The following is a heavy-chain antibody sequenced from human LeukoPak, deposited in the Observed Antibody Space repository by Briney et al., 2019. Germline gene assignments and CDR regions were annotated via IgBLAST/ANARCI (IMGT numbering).Heavy chain of an antibody. D-gene: IGHD6-19*01. Sequence: ASVKVSCKASEYTFTGYYMHWVRQAPGQGLEWMGWINPNSGGTNYAQKFQGRVTITRDTSISTAYMELSRLRSDDTAVYYCARDVIAVAGPRWFDPWGQGTLVTVSS. J-gene: IGHJ5*02. CDR3: ARDVIAVAGPRWFDP. CDR2: INPNSGGT. CDR1: EYTFTGYY. V-gene: IGHV1-2*02.